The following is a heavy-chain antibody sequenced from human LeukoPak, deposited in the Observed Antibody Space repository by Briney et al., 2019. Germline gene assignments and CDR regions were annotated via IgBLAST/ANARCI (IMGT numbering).Heavy chain of an antibody. J-gene: IGHJ4*02. CDR3: LYSSSSGDY. Sequence: PGRSLRLSCAASGFTFSSYGMHWVRQAPGKGLEWVAVISCDGSNKYYADSVEGRFTISRDNSKNTLYLQMNSLRAEDTAVYYCLYSSSSGDYWGQGTLVTVSS. D-gene: IGHD6-13*01. CDR1: GFTFSSYG. V-gene: IGHV3-30*03. CDR2: ISCDGSNK.